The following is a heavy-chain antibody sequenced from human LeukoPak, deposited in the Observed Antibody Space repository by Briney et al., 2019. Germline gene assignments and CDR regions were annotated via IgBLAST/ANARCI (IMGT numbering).Heavy chain of an antibody. Sequence: GTSLRLSCAESGFTFSNYGMQWVRQAPGKGLEWVALTWYDGSNKYYGDSVKDRFTISRDNSNNMLYLHMNSLRVEDTAVYYCARDRGYSYGHPFDYWGQGTLVTVSS. V-gene: IGHV3-33*01. J-gene: IGHJ4*02. D-gene: IGHD5-18*01. CDR3: ARDRGYSYGHPFDY. CDR1: GFTFSNYG. CDR2: TWYDGSNK.